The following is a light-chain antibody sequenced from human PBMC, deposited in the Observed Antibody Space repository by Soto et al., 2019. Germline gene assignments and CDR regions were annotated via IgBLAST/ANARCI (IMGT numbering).Light chain of an antibody. CDR1: QSLEHSDGHTY. CDR3: MQATEFPPIT. Sequence: EIILTQTPLSSPVTLGQPASISCSSSQSLEHSDGHTYLSWLQQRPGQPPRLLIYKVSNRFSGVPDRFSGSGAVTDFTLKSSRVEAEDVGVYYCMQATEFPPITFGQGTRLEIK. CDR2: KVS. J-gene: IGKJ5*01. V-gene: IGKV2-24*01.